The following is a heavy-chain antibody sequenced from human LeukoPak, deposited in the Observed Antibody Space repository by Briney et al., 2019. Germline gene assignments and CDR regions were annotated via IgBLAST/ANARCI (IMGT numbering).Heavy chain of an antibody. V-gene: IGHV1-2*02. CDR1: GYTFTGYH. CDR2: INPNSGGT. Sequence: ASVKVSCKASGYTFTGYHMHWVRQAPGQGLEWMGWINPNSGGTNYAQKFQGRVTMTRDTSISTAYMELSRLRSDDTAVYYCARGGPSIAVAGSGGDYWGQGTLVTVSS. D-gene: IGHD6-19*01. J-gene: IGHJ4*02. CDR3: ARGGPSIAVAGSGGDY.